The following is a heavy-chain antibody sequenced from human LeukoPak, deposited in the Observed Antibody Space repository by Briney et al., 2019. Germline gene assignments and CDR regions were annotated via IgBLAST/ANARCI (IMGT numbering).Heavy chain of an antibody. CDR1: GGSISSGDYY. D-gene: IGHD7-27*01. CDR3: ARDNRYITGDLGAFDI. J-gene: IGHJ3*02. V-gene: IGHV4-61*08. CDR2: IYYSGST. Sequence: PSQTLSLTCTVSGGSISSGDYYWSWIRQPPGKGLEWIGYIYYSGSTNYNPSLKSRVTISVDTSKNQFSLKLSSVTAADTAVYYCARDNRYITGDLGAFDIWGQGTMVTVSS.